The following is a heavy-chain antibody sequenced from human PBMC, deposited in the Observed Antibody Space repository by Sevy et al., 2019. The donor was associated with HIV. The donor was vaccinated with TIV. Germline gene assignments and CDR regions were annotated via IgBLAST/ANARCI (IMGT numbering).Heavy chain of an antibody. CDR3: AKHYIHDIADGWYFDL. Sequence: GGSLRLSCAASGFTFNNYAMSWVRQAPGKGLEGKGLEWVSTISGGGGGTYYADSLRGRFTISRDNSKNTLYLQVNSLRVEDTAVYYGAKHYIHDIADGWYFDLWGRGTLVTVSS. D-gene: IGHD6-13*01. V-gene: IGHV3-23*01. CDR2: ISGGGGGT. J-gene: IGHJ2*01. CDR1: GFTFNNYA.